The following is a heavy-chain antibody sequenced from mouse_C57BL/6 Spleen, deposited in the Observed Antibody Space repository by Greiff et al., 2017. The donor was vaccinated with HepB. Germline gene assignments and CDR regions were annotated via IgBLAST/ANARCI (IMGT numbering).Heavy chain of an antibody. CDR2: IYPGDGDT. Sequence: VQLKESGAELVKPGASVKISCKASGYAFSSYWMNWVKQRPGKGLEWIGQIYPGDGDTNYNGKFKGKATLTAVKSSSTAYMQRSSLTSGDSAVYFCARSYDYEGFDYWGKGTTLKVSS. V-gene: IGHV1-80*01. D-gene: IGHD2-4*01. CDR1: GYAFSSYW. J-gene: IGHJ2*01. CDR3: ARSYDYEGFDY.